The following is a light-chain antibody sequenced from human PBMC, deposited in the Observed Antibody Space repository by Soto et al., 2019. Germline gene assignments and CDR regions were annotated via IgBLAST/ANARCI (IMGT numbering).Light chain of an antibody. CDR3: QQFSSYPLT. CDR1: QSVSSS. J-gene: IGKJ4*01. Sequence: EIVLTQSPGTLSLSPGERATLCCRASQSVSSSLAWYQQKPGRAPRLLIYDASSRATGIPDRFSGGGSGTDFTLTISRLEPEDFAVYYCQQFSSYPLTFGGGTKVDI. CDR2: DAS. V-gene: IGKV3-20*01.